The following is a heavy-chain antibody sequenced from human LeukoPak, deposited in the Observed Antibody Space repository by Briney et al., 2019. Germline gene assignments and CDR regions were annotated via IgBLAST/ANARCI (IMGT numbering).Heavy chain of an antibody. CDR3: ARDVGKNFDY. J-gene: IGHJ4*02. D-gene: IGHD1-26*01. CDR2: ISISSGNI. Sequence: GGSLRLSCAASGFTFSSYSLNWVRQSPGKGLEWVASISISSGNINYADSVKGRFTISSDNAKDSLYLQMNSPRAEDTAVYYCARDVGKNFDYWGQGALVTVSS. V-gene: IGHV3-21*01. CDR1: GFTFSSYS.